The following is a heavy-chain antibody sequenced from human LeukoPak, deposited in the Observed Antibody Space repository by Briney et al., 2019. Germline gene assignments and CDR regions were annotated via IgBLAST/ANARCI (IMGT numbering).Heavy chain of an antibody. D-gene: IGHD6-19*01. J-gene: IGHJ4*02. V-gene: IGHV4-34*01. Sequence: SETLSLTCAVYGGSFSGYYWSWIRQPPGKGLEWIGEINHSGSTNYNPSLKSRVTISVDTSKNQFSLKLSSVTAADTAVYYCARRLSSGWYHFDYWGQGTLVTVSS. CDR3: ARRLSSGWYHFDY. CDR2: INHSGST. CDR1: GGSFSGYY.